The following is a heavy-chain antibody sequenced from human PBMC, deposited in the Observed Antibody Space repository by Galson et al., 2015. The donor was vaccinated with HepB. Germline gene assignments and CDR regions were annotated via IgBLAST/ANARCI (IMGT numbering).Heavy chain of an antibody. D-gene: IGHD1/OR15-1a*01. CDR3: AGTSTTPFDI. CDR1: GFTFKNSD. CDR2: ISSSSYT. J-gene: IGHJ3*02. Sequence: SLRLSCAASGFTFKNSDMGWVRQAPGKGLEWVSSISSSSYTYYADSVEGRFTISRDNAKNAVYLQMNGLRAEDAAVYYCAGTSTTPFDIWGQGTRVTVSS. V-gene: IGHV3-69-1*01.